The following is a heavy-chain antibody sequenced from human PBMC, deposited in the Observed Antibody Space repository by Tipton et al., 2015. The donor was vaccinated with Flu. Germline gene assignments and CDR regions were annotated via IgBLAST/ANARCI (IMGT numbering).Heavy chain of an antibody. CDR2: IYPSGST. CDR1: GGSISSSRYY. V-gene: IGHV4-61*02. Sequence: LRLSCTVSGGSISSSRYYWSWIRQPAGKGLEWIGRIYPSGSTNYNPSLKSRVTISIDTSKNQFPLNMKSVTAADMAVYYCARRDYSNYVSDPKSWFDPWGQGTLVAVSS. J-gene: IGHJ5*02. CDR3: ARRDYSNYVSDPKSWFDP. D-gene: IGHD4-11*01.